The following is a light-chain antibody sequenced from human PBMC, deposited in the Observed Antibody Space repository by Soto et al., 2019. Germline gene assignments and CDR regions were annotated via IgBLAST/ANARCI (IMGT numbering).Light chain of an antibody. Sequence: DIQMTQSPSSLSASVGDRVTITCRASQSISSYLNWYQQKPGKAPKLLIYAASSLQSGVPSRFSGGGSGTDSTLTISSLQPEDFATYYCQQSYSTPPTFGQGTRLEIK. CDR2: AAS. J-gene: IGKJ5*01. V-gene: IGKV1-39*01. CDR1: QSISSY. CDR3: QQSYSTPPT.